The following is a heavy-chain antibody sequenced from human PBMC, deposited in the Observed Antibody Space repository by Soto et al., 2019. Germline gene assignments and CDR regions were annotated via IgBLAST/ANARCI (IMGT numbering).Heavy chain of an antibody. CDR3: AGQLVGVDYYYGMDV. CDR2: IIPIFGTA. Sequence: SVKVSCKASGGTFSSYAISWVRQAPGQGLEWMGGIIPIFGTANYAQKFQGGVTITADESTSTAYMELSSLRSEDTAVYYCAGQLVGVDYYYGMDVWGQGTTVTVSS. D-gene: IGHD6-6*01. V-gene: IGHV1-69*13. CDR1: GGTFSSYA. J-gene: IGHJ6*02.